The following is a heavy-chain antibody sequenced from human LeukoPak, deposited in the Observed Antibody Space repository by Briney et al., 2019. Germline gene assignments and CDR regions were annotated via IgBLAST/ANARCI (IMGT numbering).Heavy chain of an antibody. CDR3: VRGYDYYGRSGYYYY. D-gene: IGHD3-22*01. CDR2: ITHSGST. J-gene: IGHJ4*02. Sequence: PSETLSLTCAVYGGSFSGYYWSWIRQPPGKWLEWIGEITHSGSTNYNPSLKSRVTISVDTSKNQFSLKLSSVTAEDTALYYCVRGYDYYGRSGYYYYSGQGTLVNVSP. V-gene: IGHV4-34*01. CDR1: GGSFSGYY.